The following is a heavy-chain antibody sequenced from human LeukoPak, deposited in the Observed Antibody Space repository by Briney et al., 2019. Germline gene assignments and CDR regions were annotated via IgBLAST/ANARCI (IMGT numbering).Heavy chain of an antibody. CDR1: GFTFSSYW. V-gene: IGHV3-74*01. D-gene: IGHD3-22*01. J-gene: IGHJ4*02. CDR3: ARSSGSYRPMGY. CDR2: ISSDESRT. Sequence: GGSLRLSCAASGFTFSSYWMHWVRQAPGKGLVWVSRISSDESRTNYADSVKGRFTISRDNAKNTVFLQMNSLRAEDTAVYYCARSSGSYRPMGYWGQGTLVTVSS.